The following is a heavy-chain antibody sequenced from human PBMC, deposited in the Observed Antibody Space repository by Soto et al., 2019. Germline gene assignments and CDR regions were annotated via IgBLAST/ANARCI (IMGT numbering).Heavy chain of an antibody. J-gene: IGHJ5*01. CDR1: GGSISSSSYY. CDR3: ARWKYSYADLPGDWFDS. V-gene: IGHV4-39*07. Sequence: SETLSLTCTVSGGSISSSSYYWGWIRQPPGKGLEWIGSIYYSGSTYYNPSLKSRATISVDTSKNQFSLRLTSVTPADTAMYYCARWKYSYADLPGDWFDSWGQGTLVTVSS. CDR2: IYYSGST. D-gene: IGHD3-16*01.